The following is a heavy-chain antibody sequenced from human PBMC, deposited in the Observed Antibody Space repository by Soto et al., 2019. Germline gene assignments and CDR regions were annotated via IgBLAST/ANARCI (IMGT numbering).Heavy chain of an antibody. CDR1: GFTFSSYA. J-gene: IGHJ4*02. CDR3: AKVTYYYDSSGYYPPGPFDY. Sequence: GGSLRLSCAASGFTFSSYAMSWGRQARGKGLEWVSAISGSGGSTYYADSVKGRFTISRDNSKNTLYLQMNSLRAEDTAVYYCAKVTYYYDSSGYYPPGPFDYWGQGTLVTVSS. V-gene: IGHV3-23*01. D-gene: IGHD3-22*01. CDR2: ISGSGGST.